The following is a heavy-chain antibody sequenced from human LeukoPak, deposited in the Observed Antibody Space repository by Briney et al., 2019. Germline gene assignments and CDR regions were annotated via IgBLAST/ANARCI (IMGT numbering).Heavy chain of an antibody. V-gene: IGHV3-43*01. CDR3: AKDSNTGGYSFDS. CDR2: ISWDGGIT. J-gene: IGHJ4*02. CDR1: GFTFHHYS. Sequence: GGSLRLSCAASGFTFHHYSMHWVRQPPGKGLEWVSLISWDGGITYYADSVRGRFTIPRDNSKHSLSLEMNSLRTEDTALYYCAKDSNTGGYSFDSWGQGTLSPSPQ. D-gene: IGHD5-12*01.